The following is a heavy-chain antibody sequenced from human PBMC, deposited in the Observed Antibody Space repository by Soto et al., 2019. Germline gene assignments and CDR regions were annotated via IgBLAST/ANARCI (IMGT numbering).Heavy chain of an antibody. CDR3: ARDLFRGVDYYYYGMDL. Sequence: GGSLRLSCAASGFTFSSYAMNWVRQDPGKGLEWVSVVSGSGSSTYYADSVKGRFTISSDISKNTVYLQMNSLRVEDTAVYYCARDLFRGVDYYYYGMDLWGQGTTVTVSS. V-gene: IGHV3-23*01. CDR2: VSGSGSST. CDR1: GFTFSSYA. D-gene: IGHD3-16*01. J-gene: IGHJ6*02.